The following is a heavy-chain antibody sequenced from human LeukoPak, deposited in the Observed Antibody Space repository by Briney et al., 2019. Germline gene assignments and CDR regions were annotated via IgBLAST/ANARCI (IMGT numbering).Heavy chain of an antibody. CDR2: ISTSGST. V-gene: IGHV4-4*07. CDR1: GGSISSYY. CDR3: ARDRSGYSSGWYDY. J-gene: IGHJ4*02. Sequence: TSETLSLTCTVSGGSISSYYWSWIRQPAGKGPESIGHISTSGSTNYNPSLKSRVTISVDTSKNQFSLKLSSVTAADTAVYYCARDRSGYSSGWYDYWGQGTLVTVSS. D-gene: IGHD6-19*01.